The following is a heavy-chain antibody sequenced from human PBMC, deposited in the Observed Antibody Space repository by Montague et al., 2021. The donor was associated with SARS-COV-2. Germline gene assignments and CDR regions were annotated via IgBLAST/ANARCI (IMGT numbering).Heavy chain of an antibody. CDR3: ARSYGTTVVTRAFDY. CDR2: XDWDDDK. V-gene: IGHV2-70*01. J-gene: IGHJ4*02. Sequence: PVLVKPTKTLTLTCTFSGFSLSTSGIGVSWIRQPPGKALEWLTLXDWDDDKYYSTSLKTRLTISKDTSKNQVVLTMTNMDPVDTATYYCARSYGTTVVTRAFDYWGQGTLVTVSS. D-gene: IGHD4-23*01. CDR1: GFSLSTSGIG.